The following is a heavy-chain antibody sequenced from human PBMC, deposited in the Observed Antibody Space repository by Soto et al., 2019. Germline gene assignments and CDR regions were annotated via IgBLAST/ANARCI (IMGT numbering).Heavy chain of an antibody. V-gene: IGHV4-34*01. J-gene: IGHJ6*02. Sequence: PSETMSVTCAVYGGTFSGYCWSWIRQPTGKGLEWIGEINHSGSTNYNPSLKSRVTISVDTSKNQFSLKLSSVTAADTAVYYCARVTGEHDTKTLTVTTFYGNYYYGMDVWGQGTTVTVSS. CDR1: GGTFSGYC. CDR2: INHSGST. D-gene: IGHD4-4*01. CDR3: ARVTGEHDTKTLTVTTFYGNYYYGMDV.